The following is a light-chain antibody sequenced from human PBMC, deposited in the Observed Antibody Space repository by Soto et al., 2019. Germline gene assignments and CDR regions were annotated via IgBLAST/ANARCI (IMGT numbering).Light chain of an antibody. CDR3: QQSNSSPPT. CDR2: AAS. Sequence: DIPMTQSPSALSASVGARVTITCRASQSITNYLHWYQHKPGQAPHLLIYAASTLQAGVPSRFRGSGSGTECTLSISSLQPEDFATYFCQQSNSSPPTFGGGTKVEIK. CDR1: QSITNY. V-gene: IGKV1-39*01. J-gene: IGKJ4*01.